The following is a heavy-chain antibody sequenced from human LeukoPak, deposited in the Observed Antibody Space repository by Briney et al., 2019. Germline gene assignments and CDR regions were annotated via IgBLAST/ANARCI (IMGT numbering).Heavy chain of an antibody. D-gene: IGHD1-26*01. CDR2: ISWDGGST. CDR1: GFTFDDYT. V-gene: IGHV3-43*01. J-gene: IGHJ4*02. Sequence: GGSLRLSCAASGFTFDDYTMHWVRQAPGKGLEWVSLISWDGGSTYYADSVKGRFTISRDNSKNSLYLQMNSLRTEDTALYYRAKDRGVWDFCLDYWGQGTLVTVSS. CDR3: AKDRGVWDFCLDY.